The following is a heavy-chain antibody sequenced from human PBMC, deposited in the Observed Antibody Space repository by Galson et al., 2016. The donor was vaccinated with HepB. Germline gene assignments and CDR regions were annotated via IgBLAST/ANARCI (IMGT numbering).Heavy chain of an antibody. CDR3: AKGRATVVWGNRFAP. CDR2: IYSGGST. J-gene: IGHJ5*02. D-gene: IGHD4-23*01. Sequence: SLRLSCAASGVTVGNNYMRWVRQAPGRGPEWVSSIYSGGSTSYADSVKGRFTISSDNSKNMRYLQMHSRRVEDTAVYYCAKGRATVVWGNRFAPWGQGTLVTVSS. CDR1: GVTVGNNY. V-gene: IGHV3-53*01.